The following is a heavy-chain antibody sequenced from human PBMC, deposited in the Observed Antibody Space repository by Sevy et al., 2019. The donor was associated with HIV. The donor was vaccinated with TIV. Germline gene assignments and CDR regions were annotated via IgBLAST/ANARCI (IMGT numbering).Heavy chain of an antibody. Sequence: GGSLRLSCAASGFTFSSYEMNWVRQAPGKGLEWVSYISSSGSTIYYADSEKGRFTISRDNAKNSLYLQMNSLRAEDTAVYYCARDRGAVAGKGFDYWGQGTLVTVSS. V-gene: IGHV3-48*03. CDR2: ISSSGSTI. CDR3: ARDRGAVAGKGFDY. J-gene: IGHJ4*02. CDR1: GFTFSSYE. D-gene: IGHD6-19*01.